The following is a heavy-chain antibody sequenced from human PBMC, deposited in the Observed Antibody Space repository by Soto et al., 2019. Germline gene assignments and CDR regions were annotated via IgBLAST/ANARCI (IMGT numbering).Heavy chain of an antibody. V-gene: IGHV3-11*05. CDR1: GFSFSDYY. Sequence: GGSLRLSCAASGFSFSDYYMSWIRQAPGKGLEWISYTSSSSSYTNYADSVKGRFTISRDNAKNSLYLQMNSLRAEDTAVYYCARGHYDSSGYSFFDYWGQGTLVTVSS. D-gene: IGHD3-22*01. CDR3: ARGHYDSSGYSFFDY. J-gene: IGHJ4*02. CDR2: TSSSSSYT.